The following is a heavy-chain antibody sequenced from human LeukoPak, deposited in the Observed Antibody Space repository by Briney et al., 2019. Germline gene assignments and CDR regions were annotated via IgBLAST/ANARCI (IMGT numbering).Heavy chain of an antibody. CDR3: ARIVGGSPDY. Sequence: SQTLLLTCAISGDSVSSNSAAWNWIRQSPPRGLEWLGRTYYRSKWYNDYAVSVKSRITIKPDTSKNQFSLQLNSVTPEDTAIYYCARIVGGSPDYWGLGTLVTVSS. J-gene: IGHJ4*02. CDR1: GDSVSSNSAA. V-gene: IGHV6-1*01. D-gene: IGHD2-15*01. CDR2: TYYRSKWYN.